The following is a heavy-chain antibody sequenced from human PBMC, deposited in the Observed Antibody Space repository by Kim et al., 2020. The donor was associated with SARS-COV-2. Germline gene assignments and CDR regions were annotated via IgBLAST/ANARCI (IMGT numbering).Heavy chain of an antibody. CDR1: GGSISSSSYY. D-gene: IGHD6-19*01. J-gene: IGHJ5*02. V-gene: IGHV4-39*01. CDR2: IYYSGST. Sequence: SETLSLTCTVSGGSISSSSYYWGWIRQPPGKGLEWIGSIYYSGSTYYNPSLKSRVTISVDTSKNQFSLKLSSVTAADTAVYYCARQRGKWSSGWYGEFDPWGQGTLVTVSS. CDR3: ARQRGKWSSGWYGEFDP.